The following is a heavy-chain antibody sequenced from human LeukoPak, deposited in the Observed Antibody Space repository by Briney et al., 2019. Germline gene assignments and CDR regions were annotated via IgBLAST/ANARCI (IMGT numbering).Heavy chain of an antibody. CDR1: GFTFSNYW. J-gene: IGHJ4*02. CDR3: AREGGGGGYYSDSYGHPHFDC. V-gene: IGHV3-7*01. D-gene: IGHD3-22*01. CDR2: MKPDGGEE. Sequence: GGSLRLSCAASGFTFSNYWMTWVRQAPGKGLEWEANMKPDGGEEYYVDSVRGRFTVSRDNARNSLYLQMDSLRAEDTAVYYWAREGGGGGYYSDSYGHPHFDCWGPGTLVTVSS.